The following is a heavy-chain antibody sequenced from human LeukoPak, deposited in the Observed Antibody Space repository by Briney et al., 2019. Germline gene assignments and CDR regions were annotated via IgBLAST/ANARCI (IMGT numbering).Heavy chain of an antibody. D-gene: IGHD5-12*01. Sequence: GASVKVSCKVSGYTLTELSMHWVRQAPGKGLEWMGGFDPEDGETIYAQKFQGRVTMTEDTSTDTAYMELSSPRSEDTAVYYCATRGYSGRKFRNWFDPWGQGTLVTVSS. J-gene: IGHJ5*02. CDR2: FDPEDGET. V-gene: IGHV1-24*01. CDR3: ATRGYSGRKFRNWFDP. CDR1: GYTLTELS.